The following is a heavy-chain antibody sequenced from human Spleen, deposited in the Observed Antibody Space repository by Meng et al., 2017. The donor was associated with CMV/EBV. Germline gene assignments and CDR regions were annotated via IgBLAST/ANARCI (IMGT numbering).Heavy chain of an antibody. CDR3: ASGMYSGSY. V-gene: IGHV3-48*04. CDR1: GFTFSSYS. J-gene: IGHJ4*02. D-gene: IGHD1-26*01. CDR2: ISSSSSTI. Sequence: GESLKISCAASGFTFSSYSMNWVRQAPGKGLEWVSYISSSSSTIHYADSLKGRFTIFRDNAENSLYLQMNSLRAEDTAVYYCASGMYSGSYWGQGTLVTVSS.